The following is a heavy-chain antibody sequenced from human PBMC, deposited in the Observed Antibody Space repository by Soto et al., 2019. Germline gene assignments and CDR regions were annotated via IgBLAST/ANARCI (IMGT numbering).Heavy chain of an antibody. D-gene: IGHD1-7*01. J-gene: IGHJ6*03. V-gene: IGHV6-1*01. CDR3: AGTTSHQWYYMDV. CDR1: GDSVSSNSPA. Sequence: SQTLSLTCAISGDSVSSNSPAWNWIRLSPSRGLEWLARTYYRSRWYNDYAVSVRSRITVNPDTSKNQFSLQLTSVTPDDTAVYYCAGTTSHQWYYMDVWGKGTTVTVS. CDR2: TYYRSRWYN.